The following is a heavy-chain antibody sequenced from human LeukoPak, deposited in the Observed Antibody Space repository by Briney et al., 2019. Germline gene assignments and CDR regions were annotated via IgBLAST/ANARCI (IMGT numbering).Heavy chain of an antibody. J-gene: IGHJ4*02. CDR1: GGSISSYY. CDR3: ARDYCTNGVCYKYYFDY. CDR2: IYYSGST. D-gene: IGHD2-8*01. V-gene: IGHV4-59*01. Sequence: SETLSLTCTVSGGSISSYYWSWIRQPPGKGLEWIGYIYYSGSTNYNPSLKSRVTISVDTSKNQFSLKLSSVTAADTAVYYCARDYCTNGVCYKYYFDYWGQGTLVTVSS.